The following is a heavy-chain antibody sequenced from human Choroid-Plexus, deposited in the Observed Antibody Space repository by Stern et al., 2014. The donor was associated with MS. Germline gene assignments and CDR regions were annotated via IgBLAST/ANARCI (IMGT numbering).Heavy chain of an antibody. D-gene: IGHD2/OR15-2a*01. CDR1: GFSFSSFG. CDR2: ISYDGSK. J-gene: IGHJ4*02. V-gene: IGHV3-30*18. CDR3: AKDRQYLTFFFDF. Sequence: VQLVESGGGVVQPGRPLRLSCAASGFSFSSFGMHWARQAPGKGMERVALISYDGSKDYADSVKGRFAISRDNSKNTLYLQMNSLRAEDTAVYYCAKDRQYLTFFFDFWGQGSLVTVSS.